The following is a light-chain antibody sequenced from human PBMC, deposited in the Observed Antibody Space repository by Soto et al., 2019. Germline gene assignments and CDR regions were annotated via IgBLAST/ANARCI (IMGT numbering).Light chain of an antibody. Sequence: QSVLTQPPSATGSHGQTVAISCTATSSDVGAYNYVAWYQQHPGKVPKLMIYEVSKRPSGVPDRFSGSKSGNTASLTVSGLQADDEADYYCSSYAGSDVFVFGTGTKVTVL. J-gene: IGLJ1*01. V-gene: IGLV2-8*01. CDR2: EVS. CDR1: SSDVGAYNY. CDR3: SSYAGSDVFV.